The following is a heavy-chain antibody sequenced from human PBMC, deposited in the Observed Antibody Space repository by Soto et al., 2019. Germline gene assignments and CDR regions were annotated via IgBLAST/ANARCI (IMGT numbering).Heavy chain of an antibody. CDR3: ARERYQVISDGMDV. J-gene: IGHJ6*02. V-gene: IGHV1-2*02. D-gene: IGHD2-2*01. CDR1: GYTFTVYY. CDR2: INPQTGGT. Sequence: RASVKVSCKASGYTFTVYYIHWVLESPLQGLDWMGWINPQTGGTSYGQKFQGRVTLFRDTSINTAYLELSRLRFDDAAVYFCARERYQVISDGMDVWGQGTTVTVSS.